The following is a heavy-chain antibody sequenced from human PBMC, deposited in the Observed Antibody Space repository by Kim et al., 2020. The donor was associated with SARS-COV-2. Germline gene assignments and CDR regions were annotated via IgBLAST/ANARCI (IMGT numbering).Heavy chain of an antibody. J-gene: IGHJ5*02. CDR1: GFTFSRFT. Sequence: GGSLRLSCAASGFTFSRFTIHWVRQAPGKGLEWVSSISSNGYNIFYADSMKGRFTISRDNAKNSLYLQMNNLRAEDTAVYYCAKEAGGGTRSSDSFDPWG. CDR2: ISSNGYNI. CDR3: AKEAGGGTRSSDSFDP. V-gene: IGHV3-21*01. D-gene: IGHD6-6*01.